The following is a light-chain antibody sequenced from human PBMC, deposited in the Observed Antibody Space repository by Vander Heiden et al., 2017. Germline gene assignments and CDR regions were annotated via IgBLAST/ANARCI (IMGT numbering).Light chain of an antibody. CDR1: QSVNSY. V-gene: IGKV3-11*01. Sequence: EIVLTQSPATLSLSPGERATLSCRASQSVNSYLAWYQQIPGQAPRLLIYDASYSATGIPARFTRSRSGTDFTLNISSLDPEDFAVYYCQQRSNWGLTFGGGTRLELQ. CDR3: QQRSNWGLT. J-gene: IGKJ4*01. CDR2: DAS.